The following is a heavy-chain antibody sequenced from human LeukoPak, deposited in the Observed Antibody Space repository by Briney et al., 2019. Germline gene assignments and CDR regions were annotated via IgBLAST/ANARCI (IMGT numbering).Heavy chain of an antibody. D-gene: IGHD1-14*01. Sequence: SETLSLTCTVSGGSMSSYYWSWIRQPPGKGLEWIGYIFYSGSTTYNPSLKSRLTISIDRSKNQFSLSLSSVTAADSAMYYRAGEPAGGFRFDYWGQGILVTVSS. CDR2: IFYSGST. V-gene: IGHV4-59*08. J-gene: IGHJ4*02. CDR3: AGEPAGGFRFDY. CDR1: GGSMSSYY.